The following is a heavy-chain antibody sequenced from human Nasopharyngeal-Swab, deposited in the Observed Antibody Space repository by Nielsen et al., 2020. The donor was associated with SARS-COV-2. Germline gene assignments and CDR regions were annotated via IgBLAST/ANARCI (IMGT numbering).Heavy chain of an antibody. D-gene: IGHD3-22*01. CDR3: ARANTYYFQSGGSSHFDY. CDR2: ISGSGGST. V-gene: IGHV3-23*01. Sequence: GGSLRLSCAASGFTFSSYAMNWVRQAPGKGLEWVSAISGSGGSTYYADSMKGRFTISRDNSKNTLYLQVNSLRAGDTAVYYCARANTYYFQSGGSSHFDYWGQGTLVTVSS. J-gene: IGHJ4*02. CDR1: GFTFSSYA.